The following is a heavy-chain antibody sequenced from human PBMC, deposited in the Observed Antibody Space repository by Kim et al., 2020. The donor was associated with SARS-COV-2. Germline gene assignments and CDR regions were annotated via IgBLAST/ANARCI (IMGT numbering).Heavy chain of an antibody. CDR3: AKRHDSGSYYNLFFDY. D-gene: IGHD3-10*01. CDR2: IGYSGGST. V-gene: IGHV3-23*01. CDR1: GFTFSTYA. Sequence: GGSLRLSCAASGFTFSTYAMSWVRQAPGKGLEWVSGIGYSGGSTCYADSVKGRFTISRDNSRNTLYLQINSLRAEDTAVYYCAKRHDSGSYYNLFFDYLGQGTLVTVSS. J-gene: IGHJ4*02.